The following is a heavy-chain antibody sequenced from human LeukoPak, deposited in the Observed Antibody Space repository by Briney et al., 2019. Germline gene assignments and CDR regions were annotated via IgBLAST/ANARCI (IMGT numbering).Heavy chain of an antibody. V-gene: IGHV3-66*01. J-gene: IGHJ4*02. CDR2: IYSGGST. CDR3: ARGRGGSWYFDY. Sequence: GGSLRLSCAASGFTVSSNYMSWVRQAPGKGLEWVPVIYSGGSTYYADSVKGRFTISRDNSKNTLYLQMNSLRAEDTAVYYCARGRGGSWYFDYWGQGTLVTVSS. CDR1: GFTVSSNY. D-gene: IGHD6-13*01.